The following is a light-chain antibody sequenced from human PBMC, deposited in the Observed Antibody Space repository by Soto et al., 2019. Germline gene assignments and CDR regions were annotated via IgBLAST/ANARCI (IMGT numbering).Light chain of an antibody. CDR1: ESNSNS. Sequence: DIQMTQSPSSLYASVGDRVTITCRASESNSNSVNWYQQKPGKAPNLLIYAASSLQSGVPSRFSGSASGTDFTLTISSLQPEDCATYYCQGRDSTPWTFGQWTTLEIK. CDR3: QGRDSTPWT. CDR2: AAS. J-gene: IGKJ1*01. V-gene: IGKV1-39*01.